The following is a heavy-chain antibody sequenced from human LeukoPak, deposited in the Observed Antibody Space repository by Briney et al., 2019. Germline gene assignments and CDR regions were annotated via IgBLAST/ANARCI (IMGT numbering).Heavy chain of an antibody. V-gene: IGHV1-2*02. Sequence: ASVKVSCKASGYTFTGYYMHWVRQAPGQGLEWMGWINPNSGGTNYAQKFQGRVTMTRDTSISTAYMELSRLRSDDTAVYYFARGIRTPSSGRGNWCDLWGQGTLVTVSS. CDR2: INPNSGGT. CDR3: ARGIRTPSSGRGNWCDL. J-gene: IGHJ5*02. CDR1: GYTFTGYY. D-gene: IGHD3-10*01.